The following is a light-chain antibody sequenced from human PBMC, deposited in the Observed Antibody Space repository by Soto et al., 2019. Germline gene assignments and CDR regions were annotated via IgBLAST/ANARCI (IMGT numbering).Light chain of an antibody. CDR3: QKYSSVPV. V-gene: IGKV1-27*01. J-gene: IGKJ3*01. Sequence: DIQMTQSPTSLSASVGDRVTITCRASQGIRNYVAWYQQIPGKAPKLLIYAASTLQSGVPSRFSGSGSGTDFTLTLNGLQPEDVATYSCQKYSSVPVFGPGTKVETK. CDR2: AAS. CDR1: QGIRNY.